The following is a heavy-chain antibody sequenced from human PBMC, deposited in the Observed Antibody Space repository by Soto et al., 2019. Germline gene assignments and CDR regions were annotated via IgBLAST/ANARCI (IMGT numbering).Heavy chain of an antibody. J-gene: IGHJ4*02. CDR1: GFTFNNYA. CDR2: ISGSGSST. CDR3: AKDGYADSVGRRFDF. V-gene: IGHV3-23*01. D-gene: IGHD4-17*01. Sequence: PGGSLRLSCAASGFTFNNYAMSWVRQTPEKGLEWVSAISGSGSSTYYADSVRGRFTISRDNFKNTLYLQMNSLRAEDTAVYYCAKDGYADSVGRRFDFWGPGPLVTVSS.